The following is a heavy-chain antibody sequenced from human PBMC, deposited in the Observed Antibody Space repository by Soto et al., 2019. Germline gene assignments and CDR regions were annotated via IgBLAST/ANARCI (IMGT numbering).Heavy chain of an antibody. J-gene: IGHJ4*02. D-gene: IGHD3-3*01. CDR2: IKFEGSEK. CDR1: GFSFSTYW. CDR3: ARDGVGGYFDY. Sequence: EVQLVESGGGLVQPGGSLRLSCAVSGFSFSTYWLSWVRQAPGKGLEWVGNIKFEGSEKSYVDPVKGRFTISRDNAKNSLYLQMNNLRGEDSAVYYCARDGVGGYFDYWGRGTLVTVSS. V-gene: IGHV3-7*01.